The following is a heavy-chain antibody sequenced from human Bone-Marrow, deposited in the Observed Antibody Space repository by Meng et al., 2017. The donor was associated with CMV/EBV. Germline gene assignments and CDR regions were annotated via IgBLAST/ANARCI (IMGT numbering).Heavy chain of an antibody. CDR2: IIPIFGTA. CDR1: GGTFSSYA. J-gene: IGHJ6*01. D-gene: IGHD3-9*01. Sequence: SVKVSCKASGGTFSSYAISWVRQAPGQGLEWMGGIIPIFGTANYAQKFQGRVTITADKSTSTAYMELSSLRSEDTAVYYCATPFGWLSPPSDHYYGMDVWGQGTTVTGSS. V-gene: IGHV1-69*06. CDR3: ATPFGWLSPPSDHYYGMDV.